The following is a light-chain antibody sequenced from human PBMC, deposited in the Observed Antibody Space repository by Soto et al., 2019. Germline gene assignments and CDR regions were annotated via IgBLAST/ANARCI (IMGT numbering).Light chain of an antibody. CDR3: NSYTSGSTGV. CDR2: DVS. Sequence: QSALTQPASVSGSPGQSITISCTGTSSDVGVYNYVSWFQHHPGKAPKVIIYDVSNRPSGVSTRFSGSKSGSTASLTISGLQADDEADYYCNSYTSGSTGVFGGGTKVTVL. V-gene: IGLV2-14*03. J-gene: IGLJ3*02. CDR1: SSDVGVYNY.